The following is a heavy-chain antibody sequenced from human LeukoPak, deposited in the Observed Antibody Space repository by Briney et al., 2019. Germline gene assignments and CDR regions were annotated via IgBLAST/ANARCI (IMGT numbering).Heavy chain of an antibody. CDR1: GYTFTGYY. CDR2: INPNSGGT. CDR3: ARESTIFAPYYYGMDV. J-gene: IGHJ6*02. V-gene: IGHV1-2*02. Sequence: APVKVSCKASGYTFTGYYMHWVRQAPGQGLEWMGWINPNSGGTNYAQKFQGRVTMTRDTSISTAYMELSRLRSDDTAVYYCARESTIFAPYYYGMDVWGQGTTVTVSS. D-gene: IGHD3-3*01.